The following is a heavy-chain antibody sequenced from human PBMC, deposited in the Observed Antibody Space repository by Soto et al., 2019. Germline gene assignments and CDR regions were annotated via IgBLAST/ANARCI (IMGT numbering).Heavy chain of an antibody. Sequence: HPGGSLRLSCAASGFTFSSYGTHWVRQAPGKGLEWVAVISYDGSNKYYADSVKGRFTISRDNSKNTLYLQMNSLRAEDTAVYYCAKAANDFWSGYYGDFSFDYWGQGTLVTVSS. CDR1: GFTFSSYG. CDR3: AKAANDFWSGYYGDFSFDY. CDR2: ISYDGSNK. J-gene: IGHJ4*02. V-gene: IGHV3-30*18. D-gene: IGHD3-3*01.